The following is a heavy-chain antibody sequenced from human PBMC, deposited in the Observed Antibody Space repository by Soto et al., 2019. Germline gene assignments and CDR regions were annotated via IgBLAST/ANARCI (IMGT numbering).Heavy chain of an antibody. CDR2: ISYDGSNK. V-gene: IGHV3-30-3*01. J-gene: IGHJ5*02. Sequence: GWSLRLSCAASGFTFSSYAMHLVRQAPGKGLEWVAVISYDGSNKYYADSVKGRFTISRDNSKNTLYLQMNSLRAEDTAVYYCARAGSSYSSSWYWNWFEPWGKGTLVTVSS. D-gene: IGHD6-13*01. CDR1: GFTFSSYA. CDR3: ARAGSSYSSSWYWNWFEP.